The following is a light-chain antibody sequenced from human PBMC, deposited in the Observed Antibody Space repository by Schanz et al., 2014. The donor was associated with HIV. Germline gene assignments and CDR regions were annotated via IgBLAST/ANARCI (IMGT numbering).Light chain of an antibody. Sequence: QSVLTQPPSLSGAPGQRVSLSCNGSSSNIGAGYDVHWYQQFPGTAPRLLIFDNDNRPSGVPDRFSGSKSGTSASLAITGLQAEDEADYYCQSYDSSLSAYVVFGGGTKLTVL. CDR2: DND. V-gene: IGLV1-40*01. J-gene: IGLJ2*01. CDR1: SSNIGAGYD. CDR3: QSYDSSLSAYVV.